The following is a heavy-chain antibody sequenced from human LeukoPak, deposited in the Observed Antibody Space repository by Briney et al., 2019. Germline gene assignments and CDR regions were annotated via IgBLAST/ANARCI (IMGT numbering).Heavy chain of an antibody. D-gene: IGHD3-22*01. CDR1: GFIFSNYG. V-gene: IGHV3-23*01. J-gene: IGHJ4*02. CDR3: AKGHGDASGYYYFDS. Sequence: RGSLRLSCAASGFIFSNYGMSWVRQAPGKGLEWVSAIRGNAGTTYYADSVKGRFTIFRDNFKNMLYLQMNSLRVEDTAVYYCAKGHGDASGYYYFDSWGQGTLVTVSS. CDR2: IRGNAGTT.